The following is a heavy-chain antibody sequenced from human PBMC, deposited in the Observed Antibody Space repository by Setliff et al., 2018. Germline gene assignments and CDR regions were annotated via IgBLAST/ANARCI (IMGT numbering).Heavy chain of an antibody. CDR3: ARGRNVAARLLDT. Sequence: SETLSLTCAAYGGTFSHYYWTWIRQSPGKGLEWIGEINHSGSTNYSPSLKSRVTISIDTSKDQFSLRMSSVSAADAAIYYCARGRNVAARLLDTWGQGSRVTVSS. D-gene: IGHD6-6*01. CDR1: GGTFSHYY. J-gene: IGHJ5*02. CDR2: INHSGST. V-gene: IGHV4-34*01.